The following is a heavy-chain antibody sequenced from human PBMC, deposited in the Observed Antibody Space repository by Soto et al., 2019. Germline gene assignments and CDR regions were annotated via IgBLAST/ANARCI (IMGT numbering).Heavy chain of an antibody. CDR2: ISYDGSNK. V-gene: IGHV3-30*18. Sequence: QVQLVESGGGVVQPGRSLRLSCAASGFTFSSYGMHWVRQAPGKGLEWVAVISYDGSNKYYADSVKGRFTISRDNSKNTLYLQMNSMRAEDTAVYYCAKGADSSGYYNFDYLGQGTLVTVSS. D-gene: IGHD3-22*01. CDR1: GFTFSSYG. J-gene: IGHJ4*02. CDR3: AKGADSSGYYNFDY.